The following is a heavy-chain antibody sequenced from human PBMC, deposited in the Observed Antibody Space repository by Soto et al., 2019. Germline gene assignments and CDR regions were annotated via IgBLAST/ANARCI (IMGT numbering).Heavy chain of an antibody. CDR2: IKQDGSEK. V-gene: IGHV3-7*02. Sequence: GKGLEWVANIKQDGSEKWYVDSVKGRFTISRDNAKNALYLQMNSLRAEDTAVYYCSLFQAADGIRGLCTVSPFLLNRSSDL. CDR3: SLFQAADGIRGLCTVSPFLLNRSSDL. D-gene: IGHD6-13*01. J-gene: IGHJ2*01.